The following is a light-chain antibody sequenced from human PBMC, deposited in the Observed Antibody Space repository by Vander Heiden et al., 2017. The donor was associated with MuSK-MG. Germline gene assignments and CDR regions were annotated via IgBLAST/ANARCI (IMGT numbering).Light chain of an antibody. V-gene: IGKV1-33*01. CDR1: QDISNY. CDR3: QHQRA. Sequence: DIQVTQSPSSLSASVGDRVTIPCQASQDISNYLNWYQQISGKAPTLLIYDASNLATGVPSRFSGSGSATDFTFTISSLQPEDVATYDSQHQRAFGHGTKLDIK. CDR2: DAS. J-gene: IGKJ3*01.